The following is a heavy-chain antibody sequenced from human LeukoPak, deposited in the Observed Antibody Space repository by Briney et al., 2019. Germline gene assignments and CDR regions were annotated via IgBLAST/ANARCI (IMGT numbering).Heavy chain of an antibody. Sequence: SETLSLTCAVYGGSFSGYYWSWIRQPPGKGLERIGEINHSGSTNYNPSLKSRVTISVDTSKNQFSLKLSSVTAADTAVYYCARSRELQTGDFDYWGQGTLVTVSS. V-gene: IGHV4-34*01. D-gene: IGHD1-26*01. CDR1: GGSFSGYY. J-gene: IGHJ4*02. CDR3: ARSRELQTGDFDY. CDR2: INHSGST.